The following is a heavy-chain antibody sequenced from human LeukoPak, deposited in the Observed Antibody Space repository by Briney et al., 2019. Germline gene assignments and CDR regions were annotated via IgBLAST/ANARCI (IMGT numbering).Heavy chain of an antibody. D-gene: IGHD5-18*01. Sequence: GGSVRLSCAASGFTFSSYAMHWVRQAPGKGLEWVAVISYDGSNKYYADSVKGRFTISRDNSKNTLYLQMNSLRAEDTAVYYCAKDSYSYGYFDYWGQGTLVTVSS. V-gene: IGHV3-30-3*01. CDR1: GFTFSSYA. J-gene: IGHJ4*02. CDR2: ISYDGSNK. CDR3: AKDSYSYGYFDY.